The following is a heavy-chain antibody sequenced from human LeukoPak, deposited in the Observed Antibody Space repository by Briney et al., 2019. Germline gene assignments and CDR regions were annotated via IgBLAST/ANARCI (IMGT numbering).Heavy chain of an antibody. CDR1: GVSIRSYY. CDR3: ARAGSYNYAMGF. D-gene: IGHD5-18*01. V-gene: IGHV4-59*01. Sequence: PSETLSLTSTVSGVSIRSYYWSWIRQPPGKGLEWIGCIYYSGSTKYHPSLQRRVTISVDTSKNQFSLKLSSVTAADTAMYYCARAGSYNYAMGFWGQGTLVTASS. CDR2: IYYSGST. J-gene: IGHJ4*02.